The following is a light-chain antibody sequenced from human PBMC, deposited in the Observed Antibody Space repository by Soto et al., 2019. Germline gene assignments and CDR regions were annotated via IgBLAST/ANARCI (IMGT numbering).Light chain of an antibody. CDR1: QGISSS. CDR3: QQYYDWRT. J-gene: IGKJ2*01. CDR2: GAS. Sequence: EIVMTQSPVTLSVSPGERATLSCRASQGISSSLAWYQQKSGQAPRLLIYGASTRATGIPARFSGSGSGTEFTLTISSLQSEDFAVYYCQQYYDWRTFGQGTKLEIK. V-gene: IGKV3-15*01.